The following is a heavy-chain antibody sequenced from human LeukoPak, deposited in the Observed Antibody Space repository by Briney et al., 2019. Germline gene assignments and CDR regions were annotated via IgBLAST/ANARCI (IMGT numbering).Heavy chain of an antibody. D-gene: IGHD6-19*01. CDR1: GGSISSSSYY. V-gene: IGHV4-39*01. J-gene: IGHJ4*02. CDR2: IYYSGST. CDR3: ARQLHSGWIYYFDY. Sequence: PSETLSLTCTVSGGSISSSSYYWGWIRQPPGKGLEWIGSIYYSGSTYYNPSLKSRVTISVGTSKNQFSLKLSSVTAADTAVYYCARQLHSGWIYYFDYWGQGTLVTVSS.